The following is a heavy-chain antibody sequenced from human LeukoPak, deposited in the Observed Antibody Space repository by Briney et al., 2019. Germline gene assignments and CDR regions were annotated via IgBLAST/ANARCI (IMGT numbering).Heavy chain of an antibody. CDR1: GFTFSRYW. CDR3: MPGRGY. Sequence: GGSLRLSCAASGFTFSRYWMSWVRQAPGKGLELVANINADGSDKYFMDSVKGRFSTSRDNANNRLYLQMTSLRAEDTAVYYCMPGRGYWGQGTLVAVSS. J-gene: IGHJ4*02. CDR2: INADGSDK. D-gene: IGHD2-8*02. V-gene: IGHV3-7*01.